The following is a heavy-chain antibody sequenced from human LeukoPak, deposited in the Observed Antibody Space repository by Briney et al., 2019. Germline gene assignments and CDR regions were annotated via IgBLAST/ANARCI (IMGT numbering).Heavy chain of an antibody. Sequence: PGGPLRLSCAASGFTFRSYEMNLVRQAPGKGLEWVSYISSNGSTIYYADSVKGRFTISRDNAKNSLYLQMNSLRAEDTAVYYCARGATMVRGVIITYFDDWGQGTLVTVSS. J-gene: IGHJ4*02. CDR3: ARGATMVRGVIITYFDD. CDR1: GFTFRSYE. CDR2: ISSNGSTI. V-gene: IGHV3-48*03. D-gene: IGHD3-10*01.